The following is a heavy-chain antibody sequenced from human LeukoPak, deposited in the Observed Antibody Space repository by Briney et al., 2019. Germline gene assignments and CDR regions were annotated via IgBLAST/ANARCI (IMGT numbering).Heavy chain of an antibody. Sequence: GGSLRLSCAASGFTFSSFAMSWVRQAPGKGLEWVSSISGSGDDPSYADSVKGRFTISRDNSRNTLYLQMNSLRAEDTAVYYCAKQFVDIWGQGTLVTVSS. CDR1: GFTFSSFA. D-gene: IGHD5-24*01. CDR3: AKQFVDI. CDR2: ISGSGDDP. V-gene: IGHV3-23*01. J-gene: IGHJ5*02.